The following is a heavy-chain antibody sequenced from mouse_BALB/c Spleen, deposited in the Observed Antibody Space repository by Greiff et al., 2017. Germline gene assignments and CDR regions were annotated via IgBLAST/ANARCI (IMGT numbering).Heavy chain of an antibody. CDR1: GFSLTSYG. J-gene: IGHJ1*01. V-gene: IGHV2-2*02. Sequence: QVQLQQSGPGLVQPSQSLSITCTVSGFSLTSYGVHWVRQSPGKGLEWLGVIWSGGSTDYNAAFISRLSISKDNSKSQVFFKMNSLQANDTAIYYCARMSYRYFDVWGAGTTVTVSS. CDR3: ARMSYRYFDV. CDR2: IWSGGST.